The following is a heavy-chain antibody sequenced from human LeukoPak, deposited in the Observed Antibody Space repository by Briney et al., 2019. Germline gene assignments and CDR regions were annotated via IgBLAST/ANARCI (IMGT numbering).Heavy chain of an antibody. D-gene: IGHD3-16*01. V-gene: IGHV3-30*03. Sequence: PGRSLRLSCAASGFTFSSYGMHWVRQAPGKGLEWVAVISYDGSNKYYADSVKSRFTISRDNSKNTLYLQMNSLRAEDTAVYYCARRYYDYVWGSDYYFDYWGQGTLVTVSS. CDR2: ISYDGSNK. J-gene: IGHJ4*02. CDR1: GFTFSSYG. CDR3: ARRYYDYVWGSDYYFDY.